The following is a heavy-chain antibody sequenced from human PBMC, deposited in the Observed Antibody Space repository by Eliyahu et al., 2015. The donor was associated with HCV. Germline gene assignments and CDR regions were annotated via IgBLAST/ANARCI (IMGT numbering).Heavy chain of an antibody. CDR1: GGSISSGXXY. J-gene: IGHJ3*02. CDR2: IYTSGST. D-gene: IGHD3-22*01. CDR3: AREGLARITMIVVATGAFDI. V-gene: IGHV4-61*02. Sequence: QVQLQESGPGLVKPSQTLSLTCTVXGGSISSGXXYWSWIRQPAGKGLEWXGRIYTSGSTNYNPSLKSRVTISVDTSKNQFSLKLSSVTAADTAVYYCAREGLARITMIVVATGAFDIWGQGTMVTVSS.